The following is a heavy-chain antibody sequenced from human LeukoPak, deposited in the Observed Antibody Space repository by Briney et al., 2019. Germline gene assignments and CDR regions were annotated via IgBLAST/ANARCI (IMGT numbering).Heavy chain of an antibody. CDR2: ISGSGGST. D-gene: IGHD3-10*01. J-gene: IGHJ4*02. V-gene: IGHV3-23*01. CDR3: ARDPTYYYGSGSYFTGDY. Sequence: GGPLRLSCAASGFTFSSYAMSWVRQAPGKGLEWVSAISGSGGSTYYADSVKGRFTISRDNSKNTLYLQMNSLRAEDTAVYYCARDPTYYYGSGSYFTGDYWGQGTLVTVSS. CDR1: GFTFSSYA.